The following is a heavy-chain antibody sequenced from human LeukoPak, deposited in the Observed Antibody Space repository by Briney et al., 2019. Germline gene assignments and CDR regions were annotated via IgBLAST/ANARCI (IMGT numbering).Heavy chain of an antibody. V-gene: IGHV3-74*01. Sequence: SGGSLRLSCAASGFTFSSYWMHWVRQAPGKGLVWVSRINSDGSSTSYADSVKGRFTISRDNAKNTLYLQMNSLRAEDSAVYYCVTSYCSGGSCFSAPGYWGQGTLVAVSS. CDR3: VTSYCSGGSCFSAPGY. D-gene: IGHD2-15*01. CDR1: GFTFSSYW. CDR2: INSDGSST. J-gene: IGHJ4*02.